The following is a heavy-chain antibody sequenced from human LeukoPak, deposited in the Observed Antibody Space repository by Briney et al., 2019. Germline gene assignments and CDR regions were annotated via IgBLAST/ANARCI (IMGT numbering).Heavy chain of an antibody. Sequence: PSETLSLTRTVSGGSISSFYWSWIRQPPGKGLEWIGYIYYSGSANYNPSLKSRVTISVDTSKNQFSLNLSSVTAADTAVYYCARDSSSSSWSWFFDLWGRGTLVTVSS. J-gene: IGHJ2*01. D-gene: IGHD6-13*01. CDR2: IYYSGSA. CDR1: GGSISSFY. V-gene: IGHV4-59*01. CDR3: ARDSSSSSWSWFFDL.